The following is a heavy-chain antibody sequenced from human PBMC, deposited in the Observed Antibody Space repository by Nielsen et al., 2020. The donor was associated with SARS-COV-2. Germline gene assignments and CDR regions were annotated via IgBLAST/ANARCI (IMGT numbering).Heavy chain of an antibody. V-gene: IGHV4-30-2*01. CDR3: ARSTGRGNFDY. CDR2: IYHSGST. Sequence: SETLSLTCAVSGGSISSGGYSWSWIRQPPGKGLEWIGYIYHSGSTYYSPSLKSRVTISVDRSKNQFSLKLSSVTAADTAVYYCARSTGRGNFDYWGQGTLVTVSS. CDR1: GGSISSGGYS. J-gene: IGHJ4*02. D-gene: IGHD1-14*01.